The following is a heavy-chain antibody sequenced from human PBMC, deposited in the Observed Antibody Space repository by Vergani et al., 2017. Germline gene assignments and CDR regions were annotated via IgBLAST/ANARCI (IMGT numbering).Heavy chain of an antibody. Sequence: QVQLVESGGGVVQPRRSLRLSCAASGFTFNQYGMHWVRQAPGKGLEWVAVTWYDGNNKQYADSVKGRFTISRDNSKSTMYLQMNSLSAGDTAVYYCAKANPRNSXYDYLYYYHAMDVWGQGTTVTVSS. CDR2: TWYDGNNK. D-gene: IGHD5-12*01. CDR1: GFTFNQYG. CDR3: AKANPRNSXYDYLYYYHAMDV. V-gene: IGHV3-33*06. J-gene: IGHJ6*02.